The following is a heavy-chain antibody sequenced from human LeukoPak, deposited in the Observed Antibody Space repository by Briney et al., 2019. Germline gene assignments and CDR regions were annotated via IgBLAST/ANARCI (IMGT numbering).Heavy chain of an antibody. CDR3: ARGNIVVVPAAMMYWFDP. CDR1: GYTFTGYY. CDR2: INPNSGGT. D-gene: IGHD2-2*01. Sequence: ASVKVSCKASGYTFTGYYMHWVRQAPGQGLEWMGWINPNSGGTNYAQKLQGRVTMTTDTSTSTAYMGLRSLRSDDTAVYYCARGNIVVVPAAMMYWFDPRGQGTLVTVSS. V-gene: IGHV1-2*02. J-gene: IGHJ5*02.